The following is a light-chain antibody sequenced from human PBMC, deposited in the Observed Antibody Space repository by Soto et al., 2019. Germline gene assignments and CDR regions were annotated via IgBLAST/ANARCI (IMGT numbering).Light chain of an antibody. V-gene: IGLV1-40*01. Sequence: VLTQPPSVSGAPGQRVTVSCTGTSSNIGAGYEVHWYHQLPGTAPKLLVSGNGNRPSGVPDRLSASKSGTSASLAITGLQAEDEGHYFCNSYTTNSNRVFGTGTKVTVL. J-gene: IGLJ1*01. CDR2: GNG. CDR3: NSYTTNSNRV. CDR1: SSNIGAGYE.